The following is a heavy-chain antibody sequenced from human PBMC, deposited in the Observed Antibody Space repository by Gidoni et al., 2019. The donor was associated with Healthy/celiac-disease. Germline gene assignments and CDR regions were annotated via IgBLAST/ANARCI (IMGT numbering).Heavy chain of an antibody. CDR2: INHSGST. CDR3: ARGRLRGSSWFKYYYGMDV. J-gene: IGHJ6*02. Sequence: QVQLQQWCAGLLKPSETLSLTCAVYGGSFSGYYWSWIRQPPGKGLEWIGEINHSGSTNYNPSLKSRVTISVDTSKNQFSLKLSSVTAADTAVYYCARGRLRGSSWFKYYYGMDVWGQGTTVTVSS. V-gene: IGHV4-34*01. D-gene: IGHD6-13*01. CDR1: GGSFSGYY.